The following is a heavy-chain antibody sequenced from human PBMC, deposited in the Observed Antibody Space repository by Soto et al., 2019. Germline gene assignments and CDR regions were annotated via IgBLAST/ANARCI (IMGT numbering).Heavy chain of an antibody. J-gene: IGHJ4*02. D-gene: IGHD2-15*01. CDR3: ARNIVVATALDY. CDR1: GYTFTSYA. Sequence: QVQLVQSGAEEKKPGASVKVSCKASGYTFTSYAMHWVRQAPGQRLEWMGWINAGNGNTKYSQKFQGRVTITRDTSASTAYMELSSLRSEDTAVYYSARNIVVATALDYWGQGTMVTVSS. CDR2: INAGNGNT. V-gene: IGHV1-3*05.